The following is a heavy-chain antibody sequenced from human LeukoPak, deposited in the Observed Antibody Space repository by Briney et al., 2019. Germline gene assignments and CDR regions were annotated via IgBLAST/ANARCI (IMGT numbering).Heavy chain of an antibody. CDR1: GYTFTANY. J-gene: IGHJ4*02. V-gene: IGHV1-2*02. Sequence: ASVKVSCKASGYTFTANYMHWVRQAPGQGLEWMGWINPRSGGTNYGEKFRGRVTMTRDTSITTAYMELSSLRFDDTAVYYCARGSGTSWFDYWGQGTLSPSPQ. CDR3: ARGSGTSWFDY. D-gene: IGHD2-2*01. CDR2: INPRSGGT.